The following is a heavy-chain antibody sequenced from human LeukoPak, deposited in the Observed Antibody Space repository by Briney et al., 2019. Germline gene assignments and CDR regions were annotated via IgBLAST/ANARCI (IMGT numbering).Heavy chain of an antibody. CDR1: GGSISSYY. V-gene: IGHV4-59*01. J-gene: IGHJ4*02. D-gene: IGHD5-18*01. Sequence: SETLSLTCTVSGGSISSYYWSWIRQPPGKGLEWIGYIYYSGSTNYNPSLKSRVTISVDTSKNQFSLKLSSVTAADTAVYYCARDGRDVDTAMVAYYWGQGTLVTVSS. CDR2: IYYSGST. CDR3: ARDGRDVDTAMVAYY.